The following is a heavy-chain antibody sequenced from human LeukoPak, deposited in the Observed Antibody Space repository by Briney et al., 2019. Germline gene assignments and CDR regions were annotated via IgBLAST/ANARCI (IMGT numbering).Heavy chain of an antibody. V-gene: IGHV3-30*02. CDR1: GFTFNNYG. CDR2: IRHDGSNT. D-gene: IGHD5-18*01. CDR3: GRDLASGYSYGVDY. J-gene: IGHJ4*02. Sequence: GGSLRLSCAASGFTFNNYGMHWVRQAPGNGLEWVAFIRHDGSNTNHADSVKGRFTIARDNSKNTLSLQMNSLRPEDTAVYYCGRDLASGYSYGVDYWGQGTLVTVSS.